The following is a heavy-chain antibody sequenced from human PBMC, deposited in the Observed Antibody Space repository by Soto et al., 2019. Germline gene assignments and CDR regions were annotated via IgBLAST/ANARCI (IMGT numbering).Heavy chain of an antibody. CDR1: GFTFSSYR. CDR2: ISSSSSYI. J-gene: IGHJ6*02. V-gene: IGHV3-21*01. Sequence: EVQLVESGGGLVKPGGSLRLSCAASGFTFSSYRMNWVLQAPGKGLEWVSSISSSSSYIYYADSVKGRFTISRDNAKNSLYLQMNSLRAEDTAVYYCARDYDFWSGYYWDYYGMDVWGQGTTVPVSS. D-gene: IGHD3-3*01. CDR3: ARDYDFWSGYYWDYYGMDV.